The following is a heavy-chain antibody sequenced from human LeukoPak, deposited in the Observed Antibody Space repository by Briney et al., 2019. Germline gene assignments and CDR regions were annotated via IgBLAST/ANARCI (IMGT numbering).Heavy chain of an antibody. CDR2: INHSGST. V-gene: IGHV4-34*01. Sequence: PSETLSLTCAVYGGSFSGYYLSWIRQPPGKGLEWIGEINHSGSTNYNPSLKSRVTISVDTSKNQFSLKLSSVTAADTAVYYCARDAWAARYCSSPSCRTPPNEKAFMDVWGKGTTVTVSS. CDR1: GGSFSGYY. D-gene: IGHD2-2*01. J-gene: IGHJ6*03. CDR3: ARDAWAARYCSSPSCRTPPNEKAFMDV.